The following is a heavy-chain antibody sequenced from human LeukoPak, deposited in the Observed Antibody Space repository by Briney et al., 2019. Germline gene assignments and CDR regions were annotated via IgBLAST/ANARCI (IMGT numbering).Heavy chain of an antibody. Sequence: GGSLGLSCAASGFTFSSYAMSWVRQAPGKGLEWVSAISGSGGSTYYADSVKGRFTISRDNSKNTLYLQMNSLRAEDTAVYYCAKDTVRMGRYFDYWGQGTLVTVSS. D-gene: IGHD1-26*01. CDR1: GFTFSSYA. CDR2: ISGSGGST. CDR3: AKDTVRMGRYFDY. V-gene: IGHV3-23*01. J-gene: IGHJ4*02.